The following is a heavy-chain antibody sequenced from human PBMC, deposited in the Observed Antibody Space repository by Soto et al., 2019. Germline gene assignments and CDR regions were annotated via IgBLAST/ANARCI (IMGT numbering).Heavy chain of an antibody. Sequence: GESLKISCKGSGYNFANYWLAWVRQMPGKGLEWMGIIYPDDSDTKYSPAFQGQVTMSADKSISTAYLQWSTLKSSDTAMYYCGRVNGGASEHYWGQGTLVTVSS. J-gene: IGHJ4*02. D-gene: IGHD2-21*01. V-gene: IGHV5-51*01. CDR3: GRVNGGASEHY. CDR2: IYPDDSDT. CDR1: GYNFANYW.